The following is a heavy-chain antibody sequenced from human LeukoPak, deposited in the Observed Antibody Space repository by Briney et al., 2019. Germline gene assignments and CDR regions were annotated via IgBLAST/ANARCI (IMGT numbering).Heavy chain of an antibody. J-gene: IGHJ4*02. Sequence: ASVKVSCKASGGTFSSYAISWVRQAPGQGLERMGRIIPIFGTANYAQKFQGRVTITTDESTSTAYMELSSLRSEDTAVYYCARDADSTYYYGSGRPDWGQGTLVTVSS. CDR2: IIPIFGTA. D-gene: IGHD3-10*01. V-gene: IGHV1-69*05. CDR1: GGTFSSYA. CDR3: ARDADSTYYYGSGRPD.